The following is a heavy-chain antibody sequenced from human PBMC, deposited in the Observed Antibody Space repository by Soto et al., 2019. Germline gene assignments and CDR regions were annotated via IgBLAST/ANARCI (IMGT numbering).Heavy chain of an antibody. D-gene: IGHD3-22*01. CDR2: ISPNNGDR. V-gene: IGHV1-2*02. CDR1: GYTLTDYF. CDR3: ARDRTDSGYYTNWLDP. Sequence: GASVKVSCKASGYTLTDYFIHWVRQAPGQGLEWMGWISPNNGDRISAQKFQGRVTMTRDTSINTAYMELSRLRSDDTALYYCARDRTDSGYYTNWLDPWGQGTQVTVSS. J-gene: IGHJ5*02.